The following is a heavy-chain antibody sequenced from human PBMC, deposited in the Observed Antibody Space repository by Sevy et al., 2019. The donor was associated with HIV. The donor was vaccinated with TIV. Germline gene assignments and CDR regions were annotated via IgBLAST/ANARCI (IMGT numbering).Heavy chain of an antibody. CDR1: GFTFSSYA. V-gene: IGHV3-64D*06. Sequence: GGSLRLSCSASGFTFSSYAMHWVRQAPGKGLGYVSAISSNGGSTYYADSVKGRFTISRDNSKNTLYLQMSSLRAEDTAVYYCVKGVLVVPAANGAFDIWGQGTMVTVSS. CDR3: VKGVLVVPAANGAFDI. J-gene: IGHJ3*02. CDR2: ISSNGGST. D-gene: IGHD2-2*01.